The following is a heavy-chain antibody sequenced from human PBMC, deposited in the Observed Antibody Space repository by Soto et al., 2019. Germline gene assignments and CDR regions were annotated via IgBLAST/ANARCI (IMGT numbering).Heavy chain of an antibody. CDR3: ALDYYGSGSYPNDAFDI. CDR1: XFTFSSSA. D-gene: IGHD3-10*01. Sequence: EVQLLESGGGLVQPGGSLRLSCAASXFTFSSSAMSWVRQAPGKRLEWVSAISGSGGSPYYADSVKGRFTISRDNYKKTLNLQMNSLRAEDTAVYYCALDYYGSGSYPNDAFDIWGQGTMVTVSS. J-gene: IGHJ3*02. V-gene: IGHV3-23*01. CDR2: ISGSGGSP.